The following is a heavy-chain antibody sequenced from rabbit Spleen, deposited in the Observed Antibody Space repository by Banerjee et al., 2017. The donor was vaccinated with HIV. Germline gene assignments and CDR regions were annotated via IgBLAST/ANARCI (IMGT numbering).Heavy chain of an antibody. V-gene: IGHV1S40*01. D-gene: IGHD6-1*01. J-gene: IGHJ4*01. CDR1: GFSFSGSYW. CDR2: IYVGDGST. Sequence: QSLEESGGDLVQPGASLTLTCTASGFSFSGSYWICWVRQAPGKGPEWIACIYVGDGSTDYASWAKGRFTISKTSSTTVDLKMTSLTAADTATYFCARDNDGVGYGPFDLWGPGTLVTVS. CDR3: ARDNDGVGYGPFDL.